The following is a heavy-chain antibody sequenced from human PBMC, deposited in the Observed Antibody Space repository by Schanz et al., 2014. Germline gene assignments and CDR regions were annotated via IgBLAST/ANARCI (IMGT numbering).Heavy chain of an antibody. CDR1: GFTFSDYY. J-gene: IGHJ4*02. CDR2: ISYDGSHK. Sequence: QVQLVESGGGVVQPGRSLRLSCAASGFTFSDYYMAWIRQAPGKGLEWVAVISYDGSHKDYADSVKGRFTISRDNSKNTLYLQMNSLRAEDTAVYYCAKGQLLSYYFDYWGQGTLVTVSS. V-gene: IGHV3-30*19. CDR3: AKGQLLSYYFDY. D-gene: IGHD2-21*01.